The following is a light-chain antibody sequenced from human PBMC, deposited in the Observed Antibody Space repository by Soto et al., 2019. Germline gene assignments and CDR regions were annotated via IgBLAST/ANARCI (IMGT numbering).Light chain of an antibody. CDR3: QKCNSAPFT. J-gene: IGKJ3*01. CDR2: AAS. V-gene: IGKV1-27*01. CDR1: QGISNY. Sequence: DIQMTQSPSSLSASVGDRVTITCRASQGISNYLAWYQQKPGRVPKLLIYAASTLQPGVPSRFSGSGSGTDFTLSISSLQPEDVATYYCQKCNSAPFTFGPGTKVDIK.